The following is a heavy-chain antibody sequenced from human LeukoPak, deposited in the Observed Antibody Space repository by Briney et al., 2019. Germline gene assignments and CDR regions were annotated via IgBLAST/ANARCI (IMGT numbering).Heavy chain of an antibody. Sequence: RGESLKISCKGSGYRFTSYWIGWVRRTPGKGLEWMGIIHPGDSISRYSPSFQGQVSISVDKSINTAYLQWSSLKASDTAMYYCARLATETYYYYGMDVWGQGTTVTVSS. CDR1: GYRFTSYW. CDR3: ARLATETYYYYGMDV. J-gene: IGHJ6*02. V-gene: IGHV5-51*01. D-gene: IGHD2-15*01. CDR2: IHPGDSIS.